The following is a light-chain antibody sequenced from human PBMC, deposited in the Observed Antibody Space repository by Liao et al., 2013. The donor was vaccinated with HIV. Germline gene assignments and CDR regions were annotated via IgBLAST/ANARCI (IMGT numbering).Light chain of an antibody. CDR1: KLGEKY. CDR2: QDT. V-gene: IGLV3-1*01. CDR3: QAWDTRLVV. J-gene: IGLJ2*01. Sequence: SSELTQPPSVSVSPGQTATITCSGDKLGEKYVSWYQQRPGQSPVLVIFQDTRRPSGIPERFSGSNSGNTATLTISGTQAMDEADYYCQAWDTRLVVFGGGTKLTVL.